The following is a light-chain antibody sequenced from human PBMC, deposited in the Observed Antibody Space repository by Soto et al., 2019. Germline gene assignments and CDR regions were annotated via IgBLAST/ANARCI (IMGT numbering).Light chain of an antibody. Sequence: DIQMTQSPSTLSASVGDRVTISCRASQSIRSWLAWYQQKPGKAPKLLIYKASSLESGVPSRFSGSGSGTEYTLTISSLQPDEFATYYCQQYNSYPWTFGQGTKVEIK. CDR3: QQYNSYPWT. V-gene: IGKV1-5*03. CDR1: QSIRSW. J-gene: IGKJ1*01. CDR2: KAS.